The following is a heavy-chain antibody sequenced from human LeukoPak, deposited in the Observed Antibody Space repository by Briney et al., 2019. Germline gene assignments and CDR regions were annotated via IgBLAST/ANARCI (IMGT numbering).Heavy chain of an antibody. Sequence: ASVKVSCKASGYIFTSYGISWVRQAPGQGLEWMGWLSVYNGNTNDAQKLQGRVTMTTDTSTSAAYMELRSLRSDDTAVYYCARDRYCISTTCYNDYFDYWGQGTLVTVSS. CDR2: LSVYNGNT. CDR1: GYIFTSYG. J-gene: IGHJ4*02. CDR3: ARDRYCISTTCYNDYFDY. V-gene: IGHV1-18*04. D-gene: IGHD2-2*02.